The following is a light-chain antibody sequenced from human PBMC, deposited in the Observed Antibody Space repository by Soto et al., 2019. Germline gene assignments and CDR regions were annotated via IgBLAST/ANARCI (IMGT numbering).Light chain of an antibody. CDR1: SSDVGGYNY. V-gene: IGLV2-14*03. CDR2: DVS. J-gene: IGLJ1*01. CDR3: TSFTSRHTYV. Sequence: QSELTRPASASGSAGRSIARSCTGTSSDVGGYNYVSWYQQHPDKAPRLMIYDVSNRPSGVSDRFSGSKSGDTASLTISGLQAEDEADYYCTSFTSRHTYVFGTGTKVTVL.